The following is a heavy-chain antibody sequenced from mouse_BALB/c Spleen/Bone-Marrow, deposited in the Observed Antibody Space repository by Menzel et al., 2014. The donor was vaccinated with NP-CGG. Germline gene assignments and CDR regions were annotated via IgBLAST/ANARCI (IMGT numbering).Heavy chain of an antibody. CDR2: IYPGSGST. Sequence: LQQPGSELVRPGASVKLSCKASGYTFTSYWMHWVQQRPGQGLEWIGNIYPGSGSTNYDEKFKSKATLTVDTSSRTAYMQLSSLASEDSADYYITREVRRYAMDDWGQGTSVTVSS. CDR3: TREVRRYAMDD. CDR1: GYTFTSYW. V-gene: IGHV1S22*01. D-gene: IGHD2-14*01. J-gene: IGHJ4*01.